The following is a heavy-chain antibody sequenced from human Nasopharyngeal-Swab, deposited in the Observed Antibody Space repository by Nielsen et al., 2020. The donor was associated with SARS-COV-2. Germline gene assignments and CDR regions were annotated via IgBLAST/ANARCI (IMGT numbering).Heavy chain of an antibody. CDR2: IRSKGNTYAT. Sequence: GGSLRLSCAASGFTFSDSAIHWVRQASGKGLEWVGRIRSKGNTYATAYAASVEGRFIIFRDDPTNTAYLQMNSLKTEDTAVYYCTRCGGGCYSGRDYWGQGTLVTVSS. CDR1: GFTFSDSA. V-gene: IGHV3-73*01. CDR3: TRCGGGCYSGRDY. D-gene: IGHD2-15*01. J-gene: IGHJ4*02.